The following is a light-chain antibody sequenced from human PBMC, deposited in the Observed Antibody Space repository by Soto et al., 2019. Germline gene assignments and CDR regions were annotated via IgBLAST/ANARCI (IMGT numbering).Light chain of an antibody. Sequence: DTVMTQSPLSLPVTPGEPASISCRSSHGLLHSNGYNYLDWYLQKPGQSPQLLIYLGSNRASGVPDRFSGSGSGTDFTLKISRVEAEDVGVYYCMQALQPQTFGQGTKVDI. CDR3: MQALQPQT. CDR1: HGLLHSNGYNY. V-gene: IGKV2-28*01. CDR2: LGS. J-gene: IGKJ1*01.